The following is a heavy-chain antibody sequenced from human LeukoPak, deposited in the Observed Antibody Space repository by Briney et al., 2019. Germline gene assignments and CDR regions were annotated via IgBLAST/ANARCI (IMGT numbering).Heavy chain of an antibody. V-gene: IGHV3-7*01. J-gene: IGHJ3*01. CDR1: GFTFSSYW. D-gene: IGHD2-2*01. CDR2: IKQDGSEK. CDR3: ARDQGYCTSASCRGDAFDV. Sequence: GGSLRLSCAASGFTFSSYWMSWVRQAPGKGLEWVAKIKQDGSEKYYVDSVKGRFTISRDNAKNSLSLQMNSLRAEDTAVYYCARDQGYCTSASCRGDAFDVWGQGSMVSVSS.